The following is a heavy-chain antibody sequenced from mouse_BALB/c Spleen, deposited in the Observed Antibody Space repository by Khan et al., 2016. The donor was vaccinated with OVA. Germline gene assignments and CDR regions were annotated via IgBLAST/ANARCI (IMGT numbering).Heavy chain of an antibody. V-gene: IGHV1-4*01. CDR3: GGRERGYGMDY. Sequence: QVQLQQSGAELARPGASVKMSCKASGYTFPSNTMHWVKQRPGQGLEWIGYINPRSDYTIYNQKFKDKATLTADKSSNTAYMQLSSLTSDDSAVYYGGGRERGYGMDYWGQGTSVTVSS. CDR2: INPRSDYT. J-gene: IGHJ4*01. CDR1: GYTFPSNT.